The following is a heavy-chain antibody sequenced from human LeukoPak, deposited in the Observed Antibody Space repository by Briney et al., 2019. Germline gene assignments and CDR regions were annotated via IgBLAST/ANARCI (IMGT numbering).Heavy chain of an antibody. CDR1: GGSFSGYY. D-gene: IGHD3-22*01. Sequence: SETLSLTCAVYGGSFSGYYWSWIRQPPGKGLEWIREINHSGSTNYNPSLKSRVTISVDTSKNQFSLKLSSVTAADTAVYYCARGYEDYYDSSGYSHFDYWGQGTLVTVSS. J-gene: IGHJ4*02. CDR2: INHSGST. V-gene: IGHV4-34*01. CDR3: ARGYEDYYDSSGYSHFDY.